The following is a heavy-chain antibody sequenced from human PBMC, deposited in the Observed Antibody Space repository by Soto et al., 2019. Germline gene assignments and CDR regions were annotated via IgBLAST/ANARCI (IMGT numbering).Heavy chain of an antibody. CDR2: IIPIFGTA. D-gene: IGHD5-12*01. Sequence: ASVKVSCKASGGAFSSYAISWVRQAPGQGLEWMGEIIPIFGTANYAQKFQGRVTITADESTSTAYMELSSLRSEDTAVYYCARARFPDEWLRQPTTLDFYRAWPLWGQGTLVTVSS. V-gene: IGHV1-69*13. CDR1: GGAFSSYA. J-gene: IGHJ4*02. CDR3: ARARFPDEWLRQPTTLDFYRAWPL.